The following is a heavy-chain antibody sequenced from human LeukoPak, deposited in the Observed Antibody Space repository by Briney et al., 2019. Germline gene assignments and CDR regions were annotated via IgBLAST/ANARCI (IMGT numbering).Heavy chain of an antibody. D-gene: IGHD3-9*01. V-gene: IGHV4-59*02. Sequence: SETLSLTCTVSGGSVSSYYWSWIRQPPGKGLEWIGYMYYSGSTNYNPSLKSRVTISVDTSKNQFSLKLSSVTAADTAVYYCARPQDDILTGYYNGAPHYYYYYYMDVWGKGTTVTVSS. CDR1: GGSVSSYY. CDR2: MYYSGST. J-gene: IGHJ6*03. CDR3: ARPQDDILTGYYNGAPHYYYYYYMDV.